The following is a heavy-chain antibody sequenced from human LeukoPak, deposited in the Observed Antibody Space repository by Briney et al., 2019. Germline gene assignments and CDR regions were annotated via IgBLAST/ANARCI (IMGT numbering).Heavy chain of an antibody. CDR1: GYIFTSYG. V-gene: IGHV1-69*13. J-gene: IGHJ3*02. D-gene: IGHD3-22*01. Sequence: SVKVSCKASGYIFTSYGISWVRQAPGQGLEWMGGIIPIFGTANYAQKFQGRVTITADESTSTAYMELSSLRSEDTAVYYCASPPDYYYDTLYAFDIWGQGTMVTVSS. CDR3: ASPPDYYYDTLYAFDI. CDR2: IIPIFGTA.